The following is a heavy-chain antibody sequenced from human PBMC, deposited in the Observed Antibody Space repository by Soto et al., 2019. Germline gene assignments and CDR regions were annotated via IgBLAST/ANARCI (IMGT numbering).Heavy chain of an antibody. Sequence: GGSLRLSCAASGFTFSSYGMHWVRQAPGKGLEWVAVISYDGSNKYYADSVKGRFTISRDNSKNTLYLQMNSLRAEDTAVYYCAKHSLAYSSSWYVEAFDIWGQGTMVTVSS. CDR1: GFTFSSYG. V-gene: IGHV3-30*18. CDR3: AKHSLAYSSSWYVEAFDI. CDR2: ISYDGSNK. J-gene: IGHJ3*02. D-gene: IGHD6-13*01.